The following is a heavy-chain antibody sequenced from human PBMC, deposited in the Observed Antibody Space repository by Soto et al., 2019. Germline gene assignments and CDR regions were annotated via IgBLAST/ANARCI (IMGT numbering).Heavy chain of an antibody. D-gene: IGHD6-13*01. Sequence: QVHLEESGGGVVQPGTSLRLSCVASGFTFSSYGMHWVRQAPGKGLEWVAVIPNTENKKYYADSVKGRFTISRDNSLNKLIPQMDSLMSEDTAMYYCARTAGGRVRGALDIWGQGTMVTVS. CDR3: ARTAGGRVRGALDI. J-gene: IGHJ3*02. CDR1: GFTFSSYG. CDR2: IPNTENKK. V-gene: IGHV3-30-3*01.